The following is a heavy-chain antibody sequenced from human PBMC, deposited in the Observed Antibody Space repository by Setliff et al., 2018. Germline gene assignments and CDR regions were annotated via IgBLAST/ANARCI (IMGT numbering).Heavy chain of an antibody. CDR2: IYYSGST. CDR1: GASINSSTFF. V-gene: IGHV4-39*01. J-gene: IGHJ6*03. CDR3: ARRGRVWPSYYYYYMDV. Sequence: SETLSLTCIVSGASINSSTFFWGWIRQPPGKGLEWIGSIYYSGSTYYNPSLKSRVTISVDTSKNQFSLKLSSVTAADTAVYYCARRGRVWPSYYYYYMDVWGKGTTVTVSS. D-gene: IGHD2-21*01.